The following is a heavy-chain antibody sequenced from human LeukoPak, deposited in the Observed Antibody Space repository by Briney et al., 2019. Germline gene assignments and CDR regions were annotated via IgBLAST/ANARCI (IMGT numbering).Heavy chain of an antibody. D-gene: IGHD1-7*01. CDR2: IYYSGST. V-gene: IGHV4-39*07. J-gene: IGHJ4*02. Sequence: SETLSLTCTVSGGSISSSSYYWGWIRQPPGKGLEWIGSIYYSGSTYYNPSPKSRVTISVDTSKNQFSLKLSSVTAADTAVYYCARRESNWNYGGVVDYWGQGTLVTVSS. CDR3: ARRESNWNYGGVVDY. CDR1: GGSISSSSYY.